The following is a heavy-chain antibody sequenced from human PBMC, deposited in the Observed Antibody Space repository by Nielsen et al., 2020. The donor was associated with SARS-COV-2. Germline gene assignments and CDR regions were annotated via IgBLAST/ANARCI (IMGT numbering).Heavy chain of an antibody. Sequence: SVKVSCKASGGTFSSYAISWVRRAPGQGLEWMGGIIPIFGTANYAQKFQGRVTITADKSTSTAYMELNSLRSEDTAVYYCARDLDYYDSSGPNKGYWGQGTLVTVSS. J-gene: IGHJ4*02. V-gene: IGHV1-69*06. D-gene: IGHD3-22*01. CDR1: GGTFSSYA. CDR2: IIPIFGTA. CDR3: ARDLDYYDSSGPNKGY.